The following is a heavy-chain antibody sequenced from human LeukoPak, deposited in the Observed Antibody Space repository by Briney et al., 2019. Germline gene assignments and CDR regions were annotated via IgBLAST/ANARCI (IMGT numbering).Heavy chain of an antibody. D-gene: IGHD4-11*01. V-gene: IGHV3-21*01. CDR3: ARSTTDYSFYMDV. CDR2: ITTSSSYI. J-gene: IGHJ6*03. Sequence: GGSLRLSCAGSGFAFNTYTLNWVRQAPGRGLEWVSSITTSSSYIYYAGSVKGRFTVSRDNARNSLFLQMDSLRAEDTAVYFCARSTTDYSFYMDVWGKGTTVTVSS. CDR1: GFAFNTYT.